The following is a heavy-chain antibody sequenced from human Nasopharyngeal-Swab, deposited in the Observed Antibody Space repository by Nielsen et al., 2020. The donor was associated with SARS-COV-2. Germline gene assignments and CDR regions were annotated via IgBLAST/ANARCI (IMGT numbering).Heavy chain of an antibody. CDR1: GYSISSGYY. Sequence: SETLSVTCTVSGYSISSGYYWGCIRQPPGKGLEWIGSIYHSGSAYYNPSLKSRVTISVDTSKNQFSLKLSSVTAADTAVYYCARGGYSSGWVVYWGQGTLVTVSS. V-gene: IGHV4-38-2*02. CDR2: IYHSGSA. J-gene: IGHJ4*02. D-gene: IGHD6-19*01. CDR3: ARGGYSSGWVVY.